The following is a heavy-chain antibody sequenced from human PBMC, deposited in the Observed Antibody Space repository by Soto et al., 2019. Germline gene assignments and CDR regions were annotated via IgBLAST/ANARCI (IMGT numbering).Heavy chain of an antibody. CDR1: GGSISSSSYY. V-gene: IGHV4-39*01. CDR3: ATTLGYYDSSGYYYEYFQH. Sequence: SETLSLTCTVSGGSISSSSYYWGWIRQPPGKGLEWIGSIYYSGSTYYNPSLKSRVTISVDTSKNQFSLKLSSVTAADTAVYYCATTLGYYDSSGYYYEYFQHWGQGTLVTVSS. D-gene: IGHD3-22*01. J-gene: IGHJ1*01. CDR2: IYYSGST.